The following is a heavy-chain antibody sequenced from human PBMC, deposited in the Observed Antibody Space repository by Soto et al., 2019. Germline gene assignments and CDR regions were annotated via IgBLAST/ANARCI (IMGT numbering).Heavy chain of an antibody. CDR1: GFTFSSYD. J-gene: IGHJ6*02. CDR2: IGTAGDT. Sequence: GGSLRLSCAASGFTFSSYDMHWVRQATGKGLEWVSAIGTAGDTYYPGSVKGRFTISRENATNSLYLQMNSLIAGDTAVYYCGTDLNLFQNPTIYYCYGMDVWGRGTTVTVSS. V-gene: IGHV3-13*01. CDR3: GTDLNLFQNPTIYYCYGMDV.